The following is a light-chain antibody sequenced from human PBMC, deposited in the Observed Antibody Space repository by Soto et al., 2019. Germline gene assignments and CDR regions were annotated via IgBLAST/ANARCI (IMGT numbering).Light chain of an antibody. CDR1: QSLLHSNGYNY. J-gene: IGKJ1*01. CDR3: MQALQTWT. V-gene: IGKV2-28*01. Sequence: DIVMTQAPLSLPVTPGEPACISCRSSQSLLHSNGYNYLDWYLQKPGQSPQLLIYLGSNRASGVPDRFSGSGSGTDFTLKISRVEAEDVGVYYCMQALQTWTFGQGTKVHI. CDR2: LGS.